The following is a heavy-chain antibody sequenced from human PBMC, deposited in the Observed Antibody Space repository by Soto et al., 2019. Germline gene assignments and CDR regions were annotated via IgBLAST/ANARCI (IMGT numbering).Heavy chain of an antibody. Sequence: QVQLVQSGAEVKKPGASMKVSCKSSGYTFTSYGISWVRQDPGQGLEWMGWISAYNGNTNYAQKLQGRVTMTTDTSTSTAYIELRSLRSDDTAVYYCATAGSGPRSEGSDYWGQGTLVTVSS. CDR2: ISAYNGNT. CDR1: GYTFTSYG. CDR3: ATAGSGPRSEGSDY. D-gene: IGHD3-3*01. V-gene: IGHV1-18*01. J-gene: IGHJ4*02.